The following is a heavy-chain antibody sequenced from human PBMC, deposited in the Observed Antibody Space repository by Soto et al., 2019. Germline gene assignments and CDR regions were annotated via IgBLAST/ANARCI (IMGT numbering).Heavy chain of an antibody. D-gene: IGHD6-6*01. CDR3: AREEQLVPGDLRYYYYMDV. V-gene: IGHV3-21*01. Sequence: RGSLRLSCAASGFTFSSYSMNWVRQAPGKGLEWVSSISSSSSYIYYADSVKGRFTISRDNAKNSLYLQMNSLRAEDTAVYYCAREEQLVPGDLRYYYYMDVWGKGTTVTVSS. CDR2: ISSSSSYI. CDR1: GFTFSSYS. J-gene: IGHJ6*03.